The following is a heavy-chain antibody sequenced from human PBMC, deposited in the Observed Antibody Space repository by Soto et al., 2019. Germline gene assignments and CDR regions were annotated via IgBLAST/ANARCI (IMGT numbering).Heavy chain of an antibody. CDR2: IIPIFGTA. V-gene: IGHV1-69*01. J-gene: IGHJ5*02. Sequence: AASVKLSCKTSGGSFSSYAISLVRQAPGQGLEWMGGIIPIFGTANYAQKFQGRVTITADESTSTAYMELSSLRSEDTAVYYCARCIPMVPFDPWGQGTLVTVS. CDR1: GGSFSSYA. D-gene: IGHD2-8*01. CDR3: ARCIPMVPFDP.